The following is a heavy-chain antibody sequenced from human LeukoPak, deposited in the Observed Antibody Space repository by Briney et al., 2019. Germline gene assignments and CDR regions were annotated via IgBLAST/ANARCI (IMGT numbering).Heavy chain of an antibody. J-gene: IGHJ4*02. CDR3: ARLGLHGSGTYYFFDY. CDR2: IDPNTGDT. V-gene: IGHV1-2*06. CDR1: GQSLTGYF. Sequence: ASVKVSCKASGQSLTGYFIHWVRQAPGQGLEWVGRIDPNTGDTIYAQNFQGRVTVTSATSISTAYMELSRLISDDTAVYFCARLGLHGSGTYYFFDYWGQGTLVTVSS. D-gene: IGHD3-10*01.